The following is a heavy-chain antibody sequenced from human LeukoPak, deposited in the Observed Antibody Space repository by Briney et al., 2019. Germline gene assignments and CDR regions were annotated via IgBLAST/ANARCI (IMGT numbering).Heavy chain of an antibody. CDR1: GGTFRNYP. J-gene: IGHJ6*03. CDR3: AREYGSGSHYYYYMDV. Sequence: GASVKVSCKASGGTFRNYPISWVRQAPGQGLEWMGGILPIFRMTNYAEKFQGRVTITADESTTTAYMELSSLRSEDTAVYYCAREYGSGSHYYYYMDVWGKGTTVTVSS. D-gene: IGHD3-10*01. CDR2: ILPIFRMT. V-gene: IGHV1-69*01.